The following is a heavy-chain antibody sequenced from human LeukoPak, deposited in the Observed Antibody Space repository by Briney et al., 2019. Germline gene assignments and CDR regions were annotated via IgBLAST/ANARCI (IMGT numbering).Heavy chain of an antibody. V-gene: IGHV3-7*01. D-gene: IGHD5-12*01. CDR1: GFTFSRYW. CDR3: ARGRYSGYMYYFDY. CDR2: IKQDGSET. Sequence: GGSLRLSCASSGFTFSRYWMTWVRQAPGKGLEWVANIKQDGSETYYVHAVKGRFTISRDNAKNSLYLQMNSLRVDDTAVYFCARGRYSGYMYYFDYWGQGTLVTVSS. J-gene: IGHJ4*02.